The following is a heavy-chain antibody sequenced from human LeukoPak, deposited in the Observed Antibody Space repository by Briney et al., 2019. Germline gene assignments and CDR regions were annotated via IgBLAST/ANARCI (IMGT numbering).Heavy chain of an antibody. CDR1: GFTFSSYS. V-gene: IGHV3-21*01. D-gene: IGHD3-10*01. CDR2: ISSSSSYI. J-gene: IGHJ5*02. CDR3: ARDWDGYYYGSGSSNWFDP. Sequence: SGGSLRLSSAASGFTFSSYSMNWVRQAPGKGLEWVSSISSSSSYIYYADSVKGRFTISRDNAKNSLYLQMNSLRAEDTAVYYCARDWDGYYYGSGSSNWFDPWGQGTLVTVSS.